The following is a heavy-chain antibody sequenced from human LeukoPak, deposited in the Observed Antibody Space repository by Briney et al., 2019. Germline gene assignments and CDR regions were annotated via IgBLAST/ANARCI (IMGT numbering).Heavy chain of an antibody. D-gene: IGHD2-8*01. CDR1: GYTFTIYG. Sequence: ASVKVSCKASGYTFTIYGISWVRQAPGQGLEWMGWISAYNGNTNYAQKLQGRVTMTTDTSTSTAYMELRSLRSDDTAVYYCARGNRRGYCTNGVCAKYYYGMDVWGQGTTVTVSS. CDR2: ISAYNGNT. V-gene: IGHV1-18*01. J-gene: IGHJ6*02. CDR3: ARGNRRGYCTNGVCAKYYYGMDV.